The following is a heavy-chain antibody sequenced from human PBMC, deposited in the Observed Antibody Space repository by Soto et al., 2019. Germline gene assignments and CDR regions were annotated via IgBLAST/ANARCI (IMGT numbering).Heavy chain of an antibody. D-gene: IGHD3-10*01. V-gene: IGHV2-5*02. CDR1: GFSLSSSGVG. CDR2: IYWDDDK. Sequence: QITLKESGPTLVKPTQTLTLICFFSGFSLSSSGVGVGWIRQPPGKALEWLALIYWDDDKHYSPSLKTRLTITKDTSKNQVVLTLTNVDPVDTGTYYCARISSGFGELFDYWGQGTLVTVSS. CDR3: ARISSGFGELFDY. J-gene: IGHJ4*02.